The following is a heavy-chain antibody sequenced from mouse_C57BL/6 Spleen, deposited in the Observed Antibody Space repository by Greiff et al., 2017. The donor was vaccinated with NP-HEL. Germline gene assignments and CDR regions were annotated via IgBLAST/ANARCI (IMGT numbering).Heavy chain of an antibody. Sequence: EVMLVESGGDLVKPGGSLKLSCAASGFTFSSYGMSWVRQTPDKRLEWVATISSGGSYTYYPDSVKGRFTISRDNAKNTLYLQMSSLKSEDTAMYYCARHKDYYSKTPFAYWGQGTLVTVSA. D-gene: IGHD2-5*01. J-gene: IGHJ3*01. CDR2: ISSGGSYT. V-gene: IGHV5-6*02. CDR1: GFTFSSYG. CDR3: ARHKDYYSKTPFAY.